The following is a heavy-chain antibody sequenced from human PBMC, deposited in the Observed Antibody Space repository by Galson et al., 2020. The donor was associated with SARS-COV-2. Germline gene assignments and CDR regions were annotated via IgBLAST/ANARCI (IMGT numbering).Heavy chain of an antibody. CDR1: VYRFTSFS. CDR3: ARSFCSGGTCSYDY. J-gene: IGHJ4*02. D-gene: IGHD2-15*01. Sequence: GESLKISCEISVYRFTSFSIGFVRQVPGKVLELMWIINPVVTYTRYSPYFEGQVSISAERSISTTYLQWGRLKASDTAMYYCARSFCSGGTCSYDYWGQGTLVTVSS. V-gene: IGHV5-51*01. CDR2: INPVVTYT.